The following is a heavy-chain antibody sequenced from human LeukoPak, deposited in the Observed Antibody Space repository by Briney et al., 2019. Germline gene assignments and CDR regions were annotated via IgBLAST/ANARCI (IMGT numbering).Heavy chain of an antibody. Sequence: SETLSLTCTVSGASMDSYYWSWIRQPPGKGLEWIGYVYSSGSTNYNPSVKSRVTISVDTSKNQFSLKLSSVTAADTAVYYCARGEQWLVPHFDYWGQGTLVTVSS. V-gene: IGHV4-59*01. CDR1: GASMDSYY. CDR3: ARGEQWLVPHFDY. D-gene: IGHD6-19*01. J-gene: IGHJ4*02. CDR2: VYSSGST.